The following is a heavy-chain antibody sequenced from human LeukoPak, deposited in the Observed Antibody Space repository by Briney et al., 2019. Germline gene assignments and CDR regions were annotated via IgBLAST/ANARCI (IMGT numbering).Heavy chain of an antibody. CDR2: ISGSGGST. D-gene: IGHD3-22*01. Sequence: GGSLRLSCAASGFTFSSYAMSWVRQAPGKGLEWVSAISGSGGSTYYADSVKGRFTISRDNSKNTLYLQMNSLRAEDTAVYYCAKDRQPRTYYYDSSGYYSLLDWGQGTLVTVSS. V-gene: IGHV3-23*01. CDR3: AKDRQPRTYYYDSSGYYSLLD. J-gene: IGHJ4*02. CDR1: GFTFSSYA.